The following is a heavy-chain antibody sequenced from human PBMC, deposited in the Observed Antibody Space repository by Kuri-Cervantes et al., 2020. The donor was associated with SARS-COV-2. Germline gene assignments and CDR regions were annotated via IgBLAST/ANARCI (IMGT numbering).Heavy chain of an antibody. V-gene: IGHV3-30-3*01. D-gene: IGHD2-21*01. CDR1: GFTFSSYA. CDR2: ISYDGNNK. J-gene: IGHJ4*02. CDR3: AKDRVGVQDF. Sequence: GGSPKISCAASGFTFSSYAMHWVRQAPGKGLEWVAVISYDGNNKYYADSVKGRFTISRDNSKNTLYLHMKSLRSEDTAMYYCAKDRVGVQDFWGQGTLVTVSS.